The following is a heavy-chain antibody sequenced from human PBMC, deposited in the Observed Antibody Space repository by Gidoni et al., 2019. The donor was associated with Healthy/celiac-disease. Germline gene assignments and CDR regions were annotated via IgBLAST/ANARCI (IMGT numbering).Heavy chain of an antibody. CDR2: INAGNGNT. Sequence: EAMGWINAGNGNTKYSQKFQGRVTITRDTSARTAYMELSSLRSEDTAVYYCARDPGTNYPLDYWGQGTLVTVSS. D-gene: IGHD4-4*01. CDR3: ARDPGTNYPLDY. J-gene: IGHJ4*02. V-gene: IGHV1-3*01.